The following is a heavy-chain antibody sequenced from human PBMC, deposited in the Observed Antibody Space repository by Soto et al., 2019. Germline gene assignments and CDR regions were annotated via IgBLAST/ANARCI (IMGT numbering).Heavy chain of an antibody. V-gene: IGHV3-23*01. CDR2: ISTTGGRT. Sequence: EVQLLESGGGLVQPGGSLRLSCAASGFTFSSYAMSWVRQAPGKGLEWVSAISTTGGRTYYADSVKGRLTISRDNSKNPLYLKLNSLRADDAAVYYCAQEYSSNWNGRGSDYWVQGTLVTVSS. CDR3: AQEYSSNWNGRGSDY. CDR1: GFTFSSYA. J-gene: IGHJ4*02. D-gene: IGHD6-13*01.